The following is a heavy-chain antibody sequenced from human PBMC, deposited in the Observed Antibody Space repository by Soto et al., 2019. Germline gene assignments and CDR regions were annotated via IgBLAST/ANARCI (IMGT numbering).Heavy chain of an antibody. J-gene: IGHJ3*02. CDR1: GGTFSSYA. CDR3: ARDPPGYSSSPTPGGI. CDR2: SIPIFGTA. Sequence: QVQLVQSGAEVKKPGSSVKVSCKASGGTFSSYAISWVRQAPGQGLEWMGGSIPIFGTANYAQKFQGRVTITADESTSTAYMELSSLRSEDTAVYYCARDPPGYSSSPTPGGIWGQGTMVTVSS. V-gene: IGHV1-69*01. D-gene: IGHD6-13*01.